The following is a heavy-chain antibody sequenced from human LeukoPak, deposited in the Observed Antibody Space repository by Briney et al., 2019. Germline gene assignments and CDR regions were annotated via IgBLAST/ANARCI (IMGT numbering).Heavy chain of an antibody. CDR2: IYHSGRT. D-gene: IGHD3-10*01. Sequence: SETLSLTCTVSGYSISSGYYWGWIRQPPGKGLEWIGSIYHSGRTSYNPSLRSRVTISVDTSKNKFSLKLSSVTAADTAVYYCASRMVRGVIIYLGWFDPWGQGTLVTVSS. V-gene: IGHV4-38-2*02. CDR1: GYSISSGYY. CDR3: ASRMVRGVIIYLGWFDP. J-gene: IGHJ5*02.